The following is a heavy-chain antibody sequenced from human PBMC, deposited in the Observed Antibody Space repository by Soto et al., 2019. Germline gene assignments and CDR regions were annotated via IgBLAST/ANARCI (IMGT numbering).Heavy chain of an antibody. CDR2: IYYSGST. CDR1: GGSISSSSYY. J-gene: IGHJ4*02. V-gene: IGHV4-39*01. Sequence: SETLSLTCTVSGGSISSSSYYWGWIRQPPGKGLEWIGSIYYSGSTYYNPSLKSRVTISVDTSKNQFSLKLSSVTAADTAVYYCARLHNVVPAAMGTYYFDYWGQGTLVTVSS. CDR3: ARLHNVVPAAMGTYYFDY. D-gene: IGHD2-2*01.